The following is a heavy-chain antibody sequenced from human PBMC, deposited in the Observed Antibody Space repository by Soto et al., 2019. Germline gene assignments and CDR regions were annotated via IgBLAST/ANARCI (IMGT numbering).Heavy chain of an antibody. Sequence: SETLSLTCTVSGGSVSNYYWTWIRQPPGKGLEWISYINYSGSTDHSPSLKSRVTISLDTSKNQFSLRLISVTAADTAVYYCARLAPRYRIRDYNYYSLDFWGQGTTVTVSS. CDR2: INYSGST. CDR3: ARLAPRYRIRDYNYYSLDF. V-gene: IGHV4-59*02. CDR1: GGSVSNYY. J-gene: IGHJ6*02. D-gene: IGHD3-16*02.